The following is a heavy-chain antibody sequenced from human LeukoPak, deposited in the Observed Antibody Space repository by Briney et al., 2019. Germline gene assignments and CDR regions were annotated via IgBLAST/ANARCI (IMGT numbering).Heavy chain of an antibody. CDR2: ISYDGSNK. Sequence: GGSLRLSCAASGFTFNNYGMHWVRQAPGKGLEWLGVISYDGSNKYYADSVKGRLTISRDNSKNTLYLQMNSLRAEDTAVYYCARVFDYDGPFDYWGQGTLVTVSS. J-gene: IGHJ4*02. D-gene: IGHD3-22*01. CDR3: ARVFDYDGPFDY. V-gene: IGHV3-30*03. CDR1: GFTFNNYG.